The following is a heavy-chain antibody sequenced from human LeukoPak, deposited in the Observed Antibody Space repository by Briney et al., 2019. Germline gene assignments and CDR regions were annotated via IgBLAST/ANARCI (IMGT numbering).Heavy chain of an antibody. Sequence: GGSLRLSCEGSEFSFSGYWMSWVRQAPGKGLEWVAKIKQGGSEKYYVDSVKGRFTISRDNAKNSMYLLMNSLRVEDTAVYYCVRDVLYYYGAERLFWFDPWGQGTLVTVSS. V-gene: IGHV3-7*01. D-gene: IGHD3-10*01. J-gene: IGHJ5*02. CDR1: EFSFSGYW. CDR3: VRDVLYYYGAERLFWFDP. CDR2: IKQGGSEK.